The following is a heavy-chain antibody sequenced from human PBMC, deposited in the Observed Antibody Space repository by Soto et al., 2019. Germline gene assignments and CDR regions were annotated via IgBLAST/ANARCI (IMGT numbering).Heavy chain of an antibody. CDR1: GGTFSSYT. D-gene: IGHD2-8*01. V-gene: IGHV1-69*02. Sequence: SVKVSCKASGGTFSSYTISWVRQAPGQGLEWMGRIIPILGIANYAQKFQGRVTITADKSTSTAYMELSSLRSEDTAVYYCARGSYCTNGVCYSYHHYMAVWGKGTSVTVSS. J-gene: IGHJ6*03. CDR3: ARGSYCTNGVCYSYHHYMAV. CDR2: IIPILGIA.